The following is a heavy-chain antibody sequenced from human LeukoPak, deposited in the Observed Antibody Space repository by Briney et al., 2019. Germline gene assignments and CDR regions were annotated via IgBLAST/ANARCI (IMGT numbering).Heavy chain of an antibody. V-gene: IGHV5-51*01. CDR1: AYSFINYW. D-gene: IGHD1-26*01. CDR2: IYPGDSNV. J-gene: IGHJ4*02. CDR3: TRDWELGY. Sequence: PGESLKISCRASAYSFINYWIGWVRQMPGKGLEWVGLIYPGDSNVRYSPSFQGQVTISADRSINTAYLQWSSLRTSDTAMYYCTRDWELGYWGQGTLVTVSS.